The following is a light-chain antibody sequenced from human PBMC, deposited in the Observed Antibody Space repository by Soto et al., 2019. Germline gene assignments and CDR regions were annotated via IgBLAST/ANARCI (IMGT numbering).Light chain of an antibody. Sequence: DFQLDQSPSSLSPSVGDRVTITCRARQHIMNDLAWYQQKPGKPPRLLISDASTLQSGVPSRFSASGFGTEFTLTISSLQPEDAATYYCHKYNSLPPTFGGGTKVDIK. CDR1: QHIMND. CDR3: HKYNSLPPT. J-gene: IGKJ4*01. CDR2: DAS. V-gene: IGKV1-27*01.